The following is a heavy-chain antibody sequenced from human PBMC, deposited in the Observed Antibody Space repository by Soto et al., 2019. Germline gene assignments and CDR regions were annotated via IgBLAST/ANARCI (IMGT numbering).Heavy chain of an antibody. V-gene: IGHV3-30-3*01. J-gene: IGHJ4*02. Sequence: QVQLVESGGGVVQPGRSLRLSCAASGFTFSSYAMHWVRQAPGKGLEWVAVISYDGSNKYYADSVKGRFTISRDNSKNTLYLQMNSLRAEDPAVDYCARGPPPRFIAHFDYWGQGTLVTVSS. CDR3: ARGPPPRFIAHFDY. CDR2: ISYDGSNK. CDR1: GFTFSSYA.